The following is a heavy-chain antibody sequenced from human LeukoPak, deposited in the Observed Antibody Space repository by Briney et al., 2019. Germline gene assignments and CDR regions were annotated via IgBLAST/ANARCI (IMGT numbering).Heavy chain of an antibody. V-gene: IGHV1-2*02. CDR2: INPNSGGT. D-gene: IGHD6-6*01. CDR3: ARAAWEYSSSSSVFDYYYMDV. Sequence: GASVKVSCKASGYTFTSYYMHWVRQAPGQGLEWMGWINPNSGGTNYAQKFQDRVTMTRDTSISTAYMELSSLRSDDTAVYYCARAAWEYSSSSSVFDYYYMDVWGKGTTVTVSS. J-gene: IGHJ6*03. CDR1: GYTFTSYY.